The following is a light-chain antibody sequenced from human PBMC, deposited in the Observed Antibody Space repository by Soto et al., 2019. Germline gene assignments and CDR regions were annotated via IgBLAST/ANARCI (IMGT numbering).Light chain of an antibody. CDR2: RAS. J-gene: IGKJ2*01. CDR3: QQYHDWPPYT. V-gene: IGKV3-15*01. Sequence: EIVFTQSPGTLSLSPGERATLSCSASQSVSSSYLAWYQQKPGQAPRLLIYRASTMATGIPARFSGSGSGTEFTLTISSLQSEDFAVYYCQQYHDWPPYTFGQGTKVDIK. CDR1: QSVSSSY.